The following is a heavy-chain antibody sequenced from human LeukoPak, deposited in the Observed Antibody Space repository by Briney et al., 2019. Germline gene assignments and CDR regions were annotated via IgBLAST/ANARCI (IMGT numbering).Heavy chain of an antibody. J-gene: IGHJ4*02. CDR1: SYSISSGYY. CDR3: ARQRYHYDTSGYWASRDFDY. D-gene: IGHD3-22*01. Sequence: SETLSLTCAVSSYSISSGYYWGWIRQPPGKGLEWIGSVYHTGKSYYNPSLKSRVTISVDTSKNQFSLKLTSVTAADTAVYYCARQRYHYDTSGYWASRDFDYWGQGTLVSASS. V-gene: IGHV4-38-2*01. CDR2: VYHTGKS.